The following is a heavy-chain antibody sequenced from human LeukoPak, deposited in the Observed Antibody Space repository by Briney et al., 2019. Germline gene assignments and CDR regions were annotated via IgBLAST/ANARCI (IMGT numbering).Heavy chain of an antibody. V-gene: IGHV3-48*03. CDR3: VSAYGGLLDY. D-gene: IGHD3-16*01. CDR2: ISANGDTI. J-gene: IGHJ4*02. CDR1: GFTFTTYE. Sequence: GGSLRLSCAASGFTFTTYEMNWVRQAPGKGLEWLSYISANGDTIYYADSVKGRFTISRDNGRKSLYLQMNSLRVEDTGIYYCVSAYGGLLDYWSQGTLVTVSS.